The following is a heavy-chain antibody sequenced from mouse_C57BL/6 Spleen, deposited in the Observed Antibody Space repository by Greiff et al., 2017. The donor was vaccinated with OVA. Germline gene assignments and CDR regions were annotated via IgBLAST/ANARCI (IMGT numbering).Heavy chain of an antibody. D-gene: IGHD1-1*01. V-gene: IGHV1-22*01. CDR2: INPDNGGT. CDR3: ASHYYYGRDMDY. Sequence: VQLKESGPELVKPGASVKMSCKASGYTFTDYNMHWVKQSHGKSLEWIGYINPDNGGTSYNQKFKGKATLTVNKSSSTAYMELRSLTSEESAVYYCASHYYYGRDMDYWGTGTTVTVSS. J-gene: IGHJ4*01. CDR1: GYTFTDYN.